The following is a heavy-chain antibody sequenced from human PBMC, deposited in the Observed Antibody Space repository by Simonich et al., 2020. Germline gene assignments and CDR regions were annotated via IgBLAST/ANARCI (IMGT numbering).Heavy chain of an antibody. CDR2: ISAYNGNT. CDR3: ARDQGGRAAAATDY. CDR1: GYTFTSYG. J-gene: IGHJ4*02. Sequence: HVQLVQSGAEVKKPGASVKVSCKASGYTFTSYGISGGRKAPGQGLEWMGWISAYNGNTNHSQKRQGRVTMTPDTSTSTAYMELRNLRSDDTAVYYCARDQGGRAAAATDYWGQGTLVTVSS. V-gene: IGHV1-18*01. D-gene: IGHD6-13*01.